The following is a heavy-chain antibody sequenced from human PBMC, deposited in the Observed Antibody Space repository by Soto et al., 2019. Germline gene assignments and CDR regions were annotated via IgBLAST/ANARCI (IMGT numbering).Heavy chain of an antibody. CDR2: MGNDGITT. D-gene: IGHD1-26*01. CDR3: AKEFQWELHAFDI. CDR1: GFTFSTYG. J-gene: IGHJ3*02. V-gene: IGHV3-30*02. Sequence: PXGSLPLSCAASGFTFSTYGLHWVRQAPGKGLEWVAVMGNDGITTFYADSVKGRFTISRDNSKNTLFLQMNSLRADDTAVYYCAKEFQWELHAFDIWGQGTMVTVSS.